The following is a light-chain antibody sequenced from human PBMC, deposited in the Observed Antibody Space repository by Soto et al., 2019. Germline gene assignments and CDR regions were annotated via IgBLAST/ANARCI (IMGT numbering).Light chain of an antibody. Sequence: DIQLTQSPSCLSASVGDRVTITCRASQIISSYLNWYQHKPGVAPKLLIYATSSLQSGVSSRFSGSGSGTEFTLTISSLQPEDFATYSCQQSYTLPLTFGGGTKVETK. J-gene: IGKJ4*02. CDR2: ATS. V-gene: IGKV1-39*01. CDR1: QIISSY. CDR3: QQSYTLPLT.